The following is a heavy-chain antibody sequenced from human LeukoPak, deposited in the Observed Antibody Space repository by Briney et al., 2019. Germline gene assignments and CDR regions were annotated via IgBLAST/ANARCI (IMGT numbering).Heavy chain of an antibody. V-gene: IGHV1-8*03. CDR1: GYTFTSYD. D-gene: IGHD2-15*01. Sequence: GASVKVSCKASGYTFTSYDINWVRQATGQGLEWMGWMNPNSGNTGYAQKFQGRVAITRNTSISTAYMELSSLRSEDTAVYYCARSTGQDILEFDYWGQGTLVTVSS. CDR3: ARSTGQDILEFDY. CDR2: MNPNSGNT. J-gene: IGHJ4*02.